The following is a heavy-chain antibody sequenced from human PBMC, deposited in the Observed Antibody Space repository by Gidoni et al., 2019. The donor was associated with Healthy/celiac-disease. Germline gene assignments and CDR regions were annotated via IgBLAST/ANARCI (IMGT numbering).Heavy chain of an antibody. CDR1: GGSFSGYY. D-gene: IGHD4-17*01. CDR2: INHSGST. Sequence: QVQLQQWGAGLLKPSETLSLTCAVYGGSFSGYYWSWIRKPPGQGLEWIGEINHSGSTNYNPSLKSRVTISVDTSKNQFSLKLSSVTAADTAVYYCARGGGDYGDYVRFDYWGQGTLVTVSS. V-gene: IGHV4-34*01. J-gene: IGHJ4*02. CDR3: ARGGGDYGDYVRFDY.